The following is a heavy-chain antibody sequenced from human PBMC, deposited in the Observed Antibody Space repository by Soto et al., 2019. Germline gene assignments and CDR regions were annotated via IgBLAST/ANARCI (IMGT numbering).Heavy chain of an antibody. CDR2: IWYDGSNK. J-gene: IGHJ4*02. CDR1: GFTFSSYG. CDR3: ARYVDTAMEYYFDY. Sequence: PVGSLRLSCAASGFTFSSYGMHWVRQAPGKGLEWVAVIWYDGSNKYYADSVKGRFTISRDNSKNTLYLQMNSLRAEDTAVYYCARYVDTAMEYYFDYWGQGTLVTVSS. D-gene: IGHD5-18*01. V-gene: IGHV3-33*01.